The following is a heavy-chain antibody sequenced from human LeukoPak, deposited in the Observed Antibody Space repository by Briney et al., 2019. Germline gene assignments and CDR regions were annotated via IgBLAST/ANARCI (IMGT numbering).Heavy chain of an antibody. J-gene: IGHJ3*02. Sequence: ASVKVSCKASGYTFTGYYMHWVRQAPGRGLEWMGWINPNSGGTNYAQKFQGRVTMTTDTSTSTAYMELRSLRSDDTAVYYCARGYFSSGVPRARAFDIWGQGTMVTVSS. CDR1: GYTFTGYY. CDR3: ARGYFSSGVPRARAFDI. CDR2: INPNSGGT. V-gene: IGHV1-2*02. D-gene: IGHD6-19*01.